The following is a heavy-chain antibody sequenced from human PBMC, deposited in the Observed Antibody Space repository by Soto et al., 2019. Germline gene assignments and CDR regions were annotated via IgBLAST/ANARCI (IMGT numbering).Heavy chain of an antibody. CDR2: INGDGSTT. J-gene: IGHJ4*02. V-gene: IGHV3-74*01. Sequence: EVQLVVSGGDLIQPGGSLRLSCAASGFTFSNYWMHWVRQAPGKGLVWVSRINGDGSTTSYADSVKGRFPISRDNAKNTLSLQMNSLRAEDTAVYYCVRGSVYNWRGDFWGQGTLVTVSS. D-gene: IGHD1-20*01. CDR1: GFTFSNYW. CDR3: VRGSVYNWRGDF.